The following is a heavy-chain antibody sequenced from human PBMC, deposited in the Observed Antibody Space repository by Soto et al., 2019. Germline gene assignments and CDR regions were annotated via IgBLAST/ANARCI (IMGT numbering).Heavy chain of an antibody. CDR3: ARLGVRGTVVVPAAISLDPSYYYYGMDV. D-gene: IGHD2-2*01. V-gene: IGHV5-51*01. CDR2: SYPDYPDT. Sequence: GESLKISCEASGYSFNTYCIAWVRQMPGKGLEWMGISYPDYPDTKYSPSFQGQVTISADKSISTAYLQWNSLKASDTAMYYCARLGVRGTVVVPAAISLDPSYYYYGMDVWGQGTTVTVSS. J-gene: IGHJ6*02. CDR1: GYSFNTYC.